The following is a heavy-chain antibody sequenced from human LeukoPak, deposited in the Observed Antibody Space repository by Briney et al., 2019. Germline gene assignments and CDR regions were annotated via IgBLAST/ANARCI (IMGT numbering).Heavy chain of an antibody. CDR3: AGEGVYYFDY. D-gene: IGHD3-10*01. CDR2: IKQDGSEK. Sequence: GSLRLSCAGSGFTFSSFWMTWVRQAPGKGLEWVANIKQDGSEKYYVDSVKGRFSISRDNAKNSLYLQMNSLRAEDTAVYYCAGEGVYYFDYWGQGTQVTVSS. V-gene: IGHV3-7*05. CDR1: GFTFSSFW. J-gene: IGHJ4*02.